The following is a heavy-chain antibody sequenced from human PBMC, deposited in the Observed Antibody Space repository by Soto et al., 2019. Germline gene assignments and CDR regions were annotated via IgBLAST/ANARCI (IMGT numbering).Heavy chain of an antibody. V-gene: IGHV1-18*01. D-gene: IGHD1-1*01. CDR1: GYTFTRYG. J-gene: IGHJ4*02. CDR3: ARHAHFTDNFAFDS. CDR2: IDTFNGNT. Sequence: QVPLVQSGAEVKKPGASVKVSCKASGYTFTRYGMSWVRQAPGQGLEWMGWIDTFNGNTNYAQKVQGGVTMTTDTSTSTAYMELRSLRSDDTAYYFCARHAHFTDNFAFDSWGQGTMVTVSS.